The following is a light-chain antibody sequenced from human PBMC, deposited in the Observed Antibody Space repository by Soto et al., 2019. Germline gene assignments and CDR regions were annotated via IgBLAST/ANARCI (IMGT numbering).Light chain of an antibody. CDR2: DVT. CDR3: CSYAGGDSYV. V-gene: IGLV2-11*01. J-gene: IGLJ1*01. Sequence: QSVLTQPRSVSGSPGQSVTISCAGTSSDVGGYNYVSWYQQHPGKVPKLIIYDVTKRPSGVPDRFSGSKSGNTASLTISGLQAEDETDYYCCSYAGGDSYVFGTGTKLTVL. CDR1: SSDVGGYNY.